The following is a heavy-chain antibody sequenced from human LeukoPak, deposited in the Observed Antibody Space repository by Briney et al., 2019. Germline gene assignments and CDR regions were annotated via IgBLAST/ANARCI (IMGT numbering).Heavy chain of an antibody. J-gene: IGHJ4*01. CDR1: GFTFSNYW. V-gene: IGHV3-7*01. CDR3: ARNGIEAGLYFDL. D-gene: IGHD6-13*01. Sequence: GGSLRLSCAVSGFTFSNYWMNWVRQAPGKGLGWVASIKYDGSEKSSVDSVKGGLTISRDNAKNSLYLQMSSLMAEDTAVYYCARNGIEAGLYFDLWGQGTLVTVSS. CDR2: IKYDGSEK.